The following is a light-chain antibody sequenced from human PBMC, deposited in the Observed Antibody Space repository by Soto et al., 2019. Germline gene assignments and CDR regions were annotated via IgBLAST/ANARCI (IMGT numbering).Light chain of an antibody. CDR1: DSDVGGYNF. J-gene: IGLJ2*01. V-gene: IGLV2-14*01. CDR3: SSFRRSNTPHVL. Sequence: QAVVTQPASVSGSPGQSITISCTGTDSDVGGYNFVSWYQQHPGKAPKLMIYGVTNRPSGVSNRFSGSKSGNTASLTISGLQAEDDANYYCSSFRRSNTPHVLFGGGTKLTVL. CDR2: GVT.